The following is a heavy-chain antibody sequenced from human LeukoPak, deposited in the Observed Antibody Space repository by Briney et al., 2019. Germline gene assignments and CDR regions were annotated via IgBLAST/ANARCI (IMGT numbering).Heavy chain of an antibody. D-gene: IGHD3-3*01. Sequence: SETLSLTCTVSGGSVSSGSYYWSWIRQPPGKGLEWIGYIYYSGSTNYNPSLKSRVTISVDTSKNQFSLKLSSVTAADTAVYYCARIWSGYFDYWGQGTLVTVSS. CDR1: GGSVSSGSYY. J-gene: IGHJ4*02. CDR3: ARIWSGYFDY. CDR2: IYYSGST. V-gene: IGHV4-61*01.